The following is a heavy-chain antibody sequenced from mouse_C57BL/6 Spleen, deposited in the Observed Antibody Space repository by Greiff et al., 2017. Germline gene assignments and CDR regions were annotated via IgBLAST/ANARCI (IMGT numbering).Heavy chain of an antibody. CDR2: IYPGSGST. CDR1: GYTFTSYW. J-gene: IGHJ3*01. D-gene: IGHD2-3*01. CDR3: ARYDGYYSWFAY. Sequence: QVQLQQPGAELVKPGASVKMSCKASGYTFTSYWITWVKQRPGQGLEWIGDIYPGSGSTNYNEKFKSKATLTVDTSSSTAYMQLSSLTSEDSAVYYCARYDGYYSWFAYWGQGTLVTVSA. V-gene: IGHV1-55*01.